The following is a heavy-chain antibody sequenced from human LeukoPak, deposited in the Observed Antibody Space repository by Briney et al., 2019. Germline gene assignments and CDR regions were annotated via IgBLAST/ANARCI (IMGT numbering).Heavy chain of an antibody. D-gene: IGHD3-3*01. CDR2: IYYSGST. J-gene: IGHJ3*02. CDR3: AREITIFGFGRGAFDI. CDR1: GGSISSYY. Sequence: SETLSLTCTVSGGSISSYYWSWIRQPPGKGLEWIGYIYYSGSTNYNPSLKSRVTISVDTSKNQFSLKLSSVTAADTAVYYCAREITIFGFGRGAFDIWGQGTMVTVSS. V-gene: IGHV4-59*01.